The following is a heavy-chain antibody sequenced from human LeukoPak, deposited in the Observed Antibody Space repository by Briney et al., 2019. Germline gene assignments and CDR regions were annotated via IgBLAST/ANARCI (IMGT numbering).Heavy chain of an antibody. CDR2: IDPNSGGT. Sequence: ASVKVSCKASGYTFTGYYMHWVRQAPGQGLEWMGWIDPNSGGTNYAQKLQGRVTMTRDTSISTAYMELSRLRSDDTAVYYCAREQYCSGGSCYHNWFDPWGQGTLVTVSS. CDR1: GYTFTGYY. D-gene: IGHD2-15*01. J-gene: IGHJ5*02. V-gene: IGHV1-2*02. CDR3: AREQYCSGGSCYHNWFDP.